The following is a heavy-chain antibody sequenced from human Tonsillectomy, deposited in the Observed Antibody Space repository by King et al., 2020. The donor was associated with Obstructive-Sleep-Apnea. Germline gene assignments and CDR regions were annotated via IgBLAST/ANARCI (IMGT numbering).Heavy chain of an antibody. CDR1: GFTFRDYG. CDR3: VGYYFDY. Sequence: QVQLVESGGGVVQPGRSLRLSCVASGFTFRDYGMHWVRQAPGKGLERLAMIYYDGSNKDYADSVKGRYTISRDNSKNTLYLQMNSLRVEDTALYFCVGYYFDYWGQGTLVTVSS. J-gene: IGHJ4*02. D-gene: IGHD6-25*01. V-gene: IGHV3-33*03. CDR2: IYYDGSNK.